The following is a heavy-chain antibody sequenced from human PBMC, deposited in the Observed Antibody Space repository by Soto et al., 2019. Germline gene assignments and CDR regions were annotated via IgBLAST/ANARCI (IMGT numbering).Heavy chain of an antibody. D-gene: IGHD1-1*01. J-gene: IGHJ3*02. V-gene: IGHV3-33*01. CDR1: GFTFSKYG. CDR3: AGDDAFQNENCFDI. Sequence: QVQLVESGGGVVQPGRSLRLSCAASGFTFSKYGFHWVRQAPGKGLEWVAVIVNDGSEKYHADSVEGRFTISRDSCKDTLFRQMNCLRAEYMSVYYCAGDDAFQNENCFDIWGQGRMVTVSS. CDR2: IVNDGSEK.